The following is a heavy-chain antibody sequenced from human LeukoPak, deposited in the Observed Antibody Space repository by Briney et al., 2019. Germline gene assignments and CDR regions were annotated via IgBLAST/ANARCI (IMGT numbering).Heavy chain of an antibody. CDR2: IYYSGST. D-gene: IGHD6-19*01. Sequence: PSETLSLTCTVSGGSLSSSSYYWGWIRQPPGKGLEWIGSIYYSGSTYYNPSLQSRVTISVDTSKNQFSLKLSSVTAADTAVYYCARRPGIAVAGRGAFDYWGQGTLVTVSS. V-gene: IGHV4-39*01. CDR1: GGSLSSSSYY. J-gene: IGHJ4*02. CDR3: ARRPGIAVAGRGAFDY.